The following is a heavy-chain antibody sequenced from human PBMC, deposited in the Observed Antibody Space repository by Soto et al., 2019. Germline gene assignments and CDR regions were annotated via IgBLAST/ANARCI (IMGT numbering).Heavy chain of an antibody. Sequence: PGGSLRLSCAASGFTLSSYSMNWVRQAPGKGLEWVSSISSSSSYIYYADSVKGRFTISRDNAKNSLYLQMNSLRAEDTAVYYCARAHSRYCSSTSCYWWGLFDYWGQGTLVTVSS. CDR3: ARAHSRYCSSTSCYWWGLFDY. CDR2: ISSSSSYI. J-gene: IGHJ4*02. V-gene: IGHV3-21*01. CDR1: GFTLSSYS. D-gene: IGHD2-2*01.